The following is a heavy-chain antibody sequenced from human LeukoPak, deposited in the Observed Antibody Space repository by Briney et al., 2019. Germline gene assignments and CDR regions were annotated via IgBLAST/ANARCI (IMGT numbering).Heavy chain of an antibody. CDR2: ISGSGDTT. V-gene: IGHV3-23*01. D-gene: IGHD6-25*01. CDR1: GFIFSSHA. Sequence: GGSLRLSCAASGFIFSSHAMSWVRQAPGKGLEWVASISGSGDTTYYADSVKGRFTISRDNSKNTQYLQFNSLRAEDTAIYYCAMYSSGDYWGQGTLVTVSS. J-gene: IGHJ4*02. CDR3: AMYSSGDY.